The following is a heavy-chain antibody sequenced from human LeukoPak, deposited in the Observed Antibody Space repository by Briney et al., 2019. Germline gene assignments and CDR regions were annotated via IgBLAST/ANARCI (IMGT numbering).Heavy chain of an antibody. J-gene: IGHJ6*03. CDR1: GGSLSSSSYY. Sequence: SETLSLTCTVSGGSLSSSSYYWGWLRQPPGRGLEWIGSIYYSGSTYYNPSLKSRVTISVDTSKNQFSLKLSSVTAADTAVYYCAREVTAVAGIKYYYYYYMDVWGKGTTVTVSS. D-gene: IGHD6-19*01. CDR3: AREVTAVAGIKYYYYYYMDV. CDR2: IYYSGST. V-gene: IGHV4-39*07.